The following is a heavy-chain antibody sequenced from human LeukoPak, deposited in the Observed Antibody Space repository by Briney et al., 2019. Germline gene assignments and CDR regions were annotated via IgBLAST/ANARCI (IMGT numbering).Heavy chain of an antibody. CDR3: ARDGCSSTNCYVQNWFGP. V-gene: IGHV1-18*01. J-gene: IGHJ5*02. CDR1: GYTFTSYS. Sequence: ASVKVSCKASGYTFTSYSITWVRQAPGQGLEWMGWISAYNGNTNYAQKLQGRVTMTTDTSTSTAYMELRSLRSDDTAVYYCARDGCSSTNCYVQNWFGPWGQGTLVTVSS. CDR2: ISAYNGNT. D-gene: IGHD2-2*01.